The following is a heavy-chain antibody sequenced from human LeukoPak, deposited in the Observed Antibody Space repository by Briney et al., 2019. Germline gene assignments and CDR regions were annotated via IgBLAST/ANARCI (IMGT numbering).Heavy chain of an antibody. CDR2: IITIFGTA. V-gene: IGHV1-69*13. J-gene: IGHJ5*02. CDR1: GYTFPIHG. D-gene: IGHD3-10*01. Sequence: SLNASSTPSGYTFPIHGTSCVRQAPGQGHERIGGIITIFGTANSTPPLQGRVTITADESTSTAYMELSSLRSEDTAVYYCARSEYYYGSGSKRHKGGWFDHWGQGTLVTVSS. CDR3: ARSEYYYGSGSKRHKGGWFDH.